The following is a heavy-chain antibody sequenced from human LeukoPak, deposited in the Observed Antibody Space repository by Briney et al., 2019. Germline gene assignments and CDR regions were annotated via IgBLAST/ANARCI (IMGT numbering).Heavy chain of an antibody. CDR1: GFTFDDYA. J-gene: IGHJ4*02. V-gene: IGHV3-43D*03. Sequence: GGSLRLSCAASGFTFDDYAMHWVRQAPGKGLEWVSLISWDGGSTYYADSVKGRFTISRDNSKNSLYLQMSSLRVEDTALYYCARRAPSHDFDDWGQGTLVTVSS. CDR3: ARRAPSHDFDD. CDR2: ISWDGGST.